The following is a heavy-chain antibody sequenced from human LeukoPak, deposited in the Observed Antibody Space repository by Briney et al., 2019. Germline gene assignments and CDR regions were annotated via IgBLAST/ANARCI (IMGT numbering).Heavy chain of an antibody. CDR1: GYTFTGYY. V-gene: IGHV1-2*02. CDR2: INPNSGGT. D-gene: IGHD3-22*01. Sequence: VASVKVSCKASGYTFTGYYMHWVRQAPGQGLEWMGWINPNSGGTNYAQKFQGRVTMTRDTSISTAYMELSRLRSDDTAVYYCARKAITMIVAAFDYRGQGTLVTVSS. CDR3: ARKAITMIVAAFDY. J-gene: IGHJ4*02.